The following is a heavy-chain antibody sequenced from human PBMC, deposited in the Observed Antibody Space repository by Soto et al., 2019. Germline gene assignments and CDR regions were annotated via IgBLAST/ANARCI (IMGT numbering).Heavy chain of an antibody. CDR2: IHNNGGT. Sequence: SETLSLTCSVSGDSISRSSYYWGWIRQSPGEGLEWIGNIHNNGGTQCNPSLKSRVTISVDTSNNQFSLKLTSVTAADTGVYYCASRYAPSEFDHWGQGSLVTVSS. CDR1: GDSISRSSYY. J-gene: IGHJ4*02. CDR3: ASRYAPSEFDH. D-gene: IGHD2-2*01. V-gene: IGHV4-39*01.